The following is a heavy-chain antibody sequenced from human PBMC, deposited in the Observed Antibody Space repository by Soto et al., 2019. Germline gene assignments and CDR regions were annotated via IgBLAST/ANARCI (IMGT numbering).Heavy chain of an antibody. Sequence: GGSLRLSCAASGFTASSNYMSWVRQAPGEGLEWASAIYSGGSTYYADSVKGRFTISRDNSKNTLYLQMNSLRAEDTAVYYCARANSSRVYYYYYYMDVWGKGTTVTVS. V-gene: IGHV3-66*01. CDR3: ARANSSRVYYYYYYMDV. D-gene: IGHD6-13*01. J-gene: IGHJ6*03. CDR1: GFTASSNY. CDR2: IYSGGST.